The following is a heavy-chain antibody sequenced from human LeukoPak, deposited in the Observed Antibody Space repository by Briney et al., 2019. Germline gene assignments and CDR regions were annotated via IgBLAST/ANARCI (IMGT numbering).Heavy chain of an antibody. CDR3: ARWNYYGSGSYYNNYFDY. J-gene: IGHJ4*02. V-gene: IGHV1-46*01. CDR1: GYTFTSYY. Sequence: ASVKVSCKASGYTFTSYYMHWVRQAPGQGLEWMGIINPSGGSTSYAQKFQGRVTMTRDTSTSTVYMELSSLRSDDTAVYYCARWNYYGSGSYYNNYFDYWGQGTLVTVSS. D-gene: IGHD3-10*01. CDR2: INPSGGST.